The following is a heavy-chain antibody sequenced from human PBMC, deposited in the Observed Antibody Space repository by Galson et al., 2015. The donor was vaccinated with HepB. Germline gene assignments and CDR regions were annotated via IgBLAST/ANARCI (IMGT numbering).Heavy chain of an antibody. J-gene: IGHJ3*02. D-gene: IGHD6-13*01. Sequence: CAISGDSVSSNSAAWNWIRQSPSRGLEWLGRTYYGSKWYNDYAVSVKSRIIISPDTCKNQFSLHLNSVTPEDTAVYYCARDLRSSRWTDRVFDIWGRGTMVTVTS. CDR1: GDSVSSNSAA. V-gene: IGHV6-1*01. CDR2: TYYGSKWYN. CDR3: ARDLRSSRWTDRVFDI.